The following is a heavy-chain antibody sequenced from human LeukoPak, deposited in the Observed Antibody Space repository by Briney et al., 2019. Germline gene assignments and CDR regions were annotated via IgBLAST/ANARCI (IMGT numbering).Heavy chain of an antibody. V-gene: IGHV1-18*01. Sequence: GASVTVSCKASDYSFSNYGISWVRQAPGQGLEWMGWIRTNDGSTIYAQKFQGRLTMTTDTSTSTAYAELKSLRSDDTAVYYCARATFCSGDRCYNKYGLDVWGQGTTVTVSS. CDR1: DYSFSNYG. J-gene: IGHJ6*02. D-gene: IGHD2-15*01. CDR3: ARATFCSGDRCYNKYGLDV. CDR2: IRTNDGST.